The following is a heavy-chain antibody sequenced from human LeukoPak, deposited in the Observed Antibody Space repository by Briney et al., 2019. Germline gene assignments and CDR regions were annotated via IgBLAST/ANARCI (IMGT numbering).Heavy chain of an antibody. V-gene: IGHV4-61*02. CDR1: GGSISSGSYY. J-gene: IGHJ4*02. Sequence: PSETLSLTCTVSGGSISSGSYYWSWIRQPAGKGLEWIGRIYTSGSTNYNPSLKSRVTVSVDTSKNQFSLKLSSVTAADTAVYYCAGSGSYYFIDYWGQGTLLTVSS. CDR3: AGSGSYYFIDY. CDR2: IYTSGST. D-gene: IGHD1-26*01.